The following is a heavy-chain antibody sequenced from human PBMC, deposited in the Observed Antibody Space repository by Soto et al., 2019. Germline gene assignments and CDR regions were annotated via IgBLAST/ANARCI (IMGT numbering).Heavy chain of an antibody. V-gene: IGHV1-18*01. Sequence: ASVKVSCKASGGTFSSYAISWVRQAPGQALEWLGWISLYSDGTNYAQKFQGRVSMTTDTSTTTAYMELRSLRSDDTAVYYCARVVPGAEAWFGPWGQGTLVTVSS. D-gene: IGHD1-26*01. CDR2: ISLYSDGT. CDR3: ARVVPGAEAWFGP. J-gene: IGHJ5*02. CDR1: GGTFSSYA.